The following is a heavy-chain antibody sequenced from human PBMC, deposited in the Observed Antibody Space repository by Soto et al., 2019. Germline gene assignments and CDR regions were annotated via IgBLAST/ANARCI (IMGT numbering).Heavy chain of an antibody. J-gene: IGHJ6*02. V-gene: IGHV3-23*01. Sequence: GGSLRLSCAASAFTFSTYSMNWVRQAPGKGLEWVSGISGGGDYIYYADSVKGRFTISRDNFRNTLYLQMNNLRAEDTAVYYCAKDLVSRVGSMDVWGQGTTVTVSS. CDR3: AKDLVSRVGSMDV. CDR2: ISGGGDYI. D-gene: IGHD3-10*01. CDR1: AFTFSTYS.